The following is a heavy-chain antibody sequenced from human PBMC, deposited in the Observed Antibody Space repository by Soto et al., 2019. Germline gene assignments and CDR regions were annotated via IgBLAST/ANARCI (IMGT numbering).Heavy chain of an antibody. CDR3: ARIVGYQLLSHDY. V-gene: IGHV4-39*01. Sequence: SETLSLTCTVSGGSISSSSYYWGWIRQPPGKGLEWIGGIYYSGSTYYNPSLKSRVTLSVDTSKNQFSLKLSSVTAADTAVYYCARIVGYQLLSHDYWGQGTLVTVSS. CDR2: IYYSGST. CDR1: GGSISSSSYY. D-gene: IGHD2-2*01. J-gene: IGHJ4*02.